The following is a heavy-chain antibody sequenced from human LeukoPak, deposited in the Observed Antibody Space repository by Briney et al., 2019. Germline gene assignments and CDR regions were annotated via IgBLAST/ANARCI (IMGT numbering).Heavy chain of an antibody. J-gene: IGHJ5*02. V-gene: IGHV1-8*01. CDR2: MNPNSGNT. CDR1: GYTFTSYD. Sequence: ASVKVSCKASGYTFTSYDINWVRQATGQGLEWMGWMNPNSGNTGYSQKFQGRVTMTRNTSISTAYMELSRLRSEDTAVYYCARGYYDLLTAYTRFDPWGQGTLVTVSS. D-gene: IGHD3-9*01. CDR3: ARGYYDLLTAYTRFDP.